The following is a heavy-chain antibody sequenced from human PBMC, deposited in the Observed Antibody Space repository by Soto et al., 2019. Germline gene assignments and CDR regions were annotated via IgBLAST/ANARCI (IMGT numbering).Heavy chain of an antibody. Sequence: QVHLVQSGAEVKKPGSSVKVSCKASGGTFSRHGINWVRQAPGQGLEWMGGIIPIAGIAHYAQKFQVRVTITADESTSTVYMELSSLRSEDTAVDFCARDRGTGSYHYFDYWGQGTLVTVSS. V-gene: IGHV1-69*01. J-gene: IGHJ4*02. CDR1: GGTFSRHG. CDR3: ARDRGTGSYHYFDY. D-gene: IGHD1-26*01. CDR2: IIPIAGIA.